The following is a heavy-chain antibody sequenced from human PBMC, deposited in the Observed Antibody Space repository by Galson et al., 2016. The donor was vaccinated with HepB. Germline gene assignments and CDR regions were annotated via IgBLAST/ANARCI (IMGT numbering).Heavy chain of an antibody. V-gene: IGHV3-30*18. CDR3: AKRHEYCPPVGCSVDY. Sequence: SLRLSCAASGFTFSNYGMHWVRQAPGKGLEWVAADSMDGRRKFYEASVRGRFTISRDNSNNMLFLQMDSLRPDDTAVYYCAKRHEYCPPVGCSVDYWGQGTLVSVSS. J-gene: IGHJ4*02. D-gene: IGHD2/OR15-2a*01. CDR2: DSMDGRRK. CDR1: GFTFSNYG.